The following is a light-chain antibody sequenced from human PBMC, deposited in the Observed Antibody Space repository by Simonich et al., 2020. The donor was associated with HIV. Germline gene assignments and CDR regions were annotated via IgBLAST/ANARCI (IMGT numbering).Light chain of an antibody. J-gene: IGKJ4*01. V-gene: IGKV3-15*01. CDR2: GAS. Sequence: EIVMTQSPATLSVSPGKRATLSCRASQSVGNNWAWYQQKPGQAPRLLRHGASTRATGIPASFSGSGSGTEFTLVISSMQSEDFAVYYCQQYNAWPTFGGGTKVEIK. CDR3: QQYNAWPT. CDR1: QSVGNN.